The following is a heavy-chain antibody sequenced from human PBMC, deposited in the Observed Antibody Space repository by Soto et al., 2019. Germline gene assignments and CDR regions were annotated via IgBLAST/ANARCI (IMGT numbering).Heavy chain of an antibody. V-gene: IGHV1-18*01. CDR1: GYTLTIYG. CDR3: ERDEVPVSNYLGLGVFDI. J-gene: IGHJ3*02. CDR2: ISAYNGNT. Sequence: APVNVSWKASGYTLTIYGISWGRQAHGQGLEWMGWISAYNGNTNYAQKLQGRVTMTTDTSTSTAYMELRSLRSDDTAVYYCERDEVPVSNYLGLGVFDIWCEGTMVTVS. D-gene: IGHD4-4*01.